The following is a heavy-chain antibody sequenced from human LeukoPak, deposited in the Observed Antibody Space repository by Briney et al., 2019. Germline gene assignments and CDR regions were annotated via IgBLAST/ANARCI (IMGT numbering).Heavy chain of an antibody. Sequence: ASVKVSCKASGGTFSSYAIRWVRQAPGQGLEWMGRIIPILGIANYAQKFHGRVTITADRSTSTAYMELTSLRSEDTAVYYCARRDYDILTGLTNRAFDIWGQGTMVTVSS. V-gene: IGHV1-69*04. D-gene: IGHD3-9*01. J-gene: IGHJ3*02. CDR1: GGTFSSYA. CDR3: ARRDYDILTGLTNRAFDI. CDR2: IIPILGIA.